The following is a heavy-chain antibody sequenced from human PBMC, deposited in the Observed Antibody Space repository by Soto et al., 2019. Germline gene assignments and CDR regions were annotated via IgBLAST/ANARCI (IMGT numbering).Heavy chain of an antibody. V-gene: IGHV4-34*01. J-gene: IGHJ4*02. CDR1: GGSFSGYY. CDR3: ARGSPAYSSGGVAY. Sequence: SETLSLTCAVYGGSFSGYYWSWIRQPPGKGLEWIGEINHSGSTNYNPSLKSRVTISVDTSKNQFSLKLSSVTAADTAVYYCARGSPAYSSGGVAYWGQGPLITVSS. D-gene: IGHD6-19*01. CDR2: INHSGST.